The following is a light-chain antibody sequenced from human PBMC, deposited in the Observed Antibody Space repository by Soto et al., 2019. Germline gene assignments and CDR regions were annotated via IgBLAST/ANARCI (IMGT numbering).Light chain of an antibody. CDR2: DAS. CDR1: QDISNY. Sequence: DIQMTQSPSSLSASVGDRVTITCQASQDISNYLNWYQQKPGKGPKLLIYDASNLETGVPSRFSGSGSGTDFTFTISSLQPEDIATYYCQQYDNLPFTFGGGTKVEIK. J-gene: IGKJ4*01. CDR3: QQYDNLPFT. V-gene: IGKV1-33*01.